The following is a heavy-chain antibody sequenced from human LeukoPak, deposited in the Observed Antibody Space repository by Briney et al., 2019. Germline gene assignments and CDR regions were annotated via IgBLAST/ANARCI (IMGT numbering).Heavy chain of an antibody. CDR2: ISSSSSTI. CDR1: GFSVSNNY. V-gene: IGHV3-48*01. D-gene: IGHD1-26*01. CDR3: ARGGSYSLAIGY. J-gene: IGHJ4*02. Sequence: GGSLRLSCAASGFSVSNNYMNWVRQAPGKGLEWVSYISSSSSTIYYADSVKGRFTISRDNAKNSLYLQMNSLRAEDTAVYFCARGGSYSLAIGYWGQGTLVTVSS.